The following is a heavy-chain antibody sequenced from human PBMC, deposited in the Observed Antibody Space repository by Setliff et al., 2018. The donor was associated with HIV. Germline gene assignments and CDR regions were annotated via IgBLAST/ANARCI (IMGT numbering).Heavy chain of an antibody. J-gene: IGHJ4*02. CDR2: IYITGDT. CDR3: ARGPTRFYFDY. D-gene: IGHD1-1*01. CDR1: GGSINRGTYY. V-gene: IGHV4-61*09. Sequence: SETLSLTCSVSGGSINRGTYYWTWIRQSAGKGLEWIGHIYITGDTDYNPSLKSRVTLSVDTSKNSFSLNLTSVTAADTAVYFCARGPTRFYFDYWGQGTLVTVSS.